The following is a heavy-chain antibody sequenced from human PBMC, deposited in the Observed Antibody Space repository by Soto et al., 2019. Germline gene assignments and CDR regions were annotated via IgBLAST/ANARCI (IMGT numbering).Heavy chain of an antibody. D-gene: IGHD2-8*01. CDR3: ARGVNGYYYVDY. Sequence: EVQLVESGGTLVQPGGSLRLSCAASGFTSSSYWMHWVHQAPGKGLVWVSRINRDGDRTDYADSVKGRFAVSRDNAKNTVLLQMNSLRAEDTAVYYCARGVNGYYYVDYWGQGTLVTVSS. CDR2: INRDGDRT. J-gene: IGHJ4*02. CDR1: GFTSSSYW. V-gene: IGHV3-74*01.